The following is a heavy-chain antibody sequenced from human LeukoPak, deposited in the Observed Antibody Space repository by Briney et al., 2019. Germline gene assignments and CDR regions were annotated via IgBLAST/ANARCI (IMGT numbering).Heavy chain of an antibody. Sequence: SETLSLTCTVSGVSINDFQWSWIRQPPGKGPEWIGYIYTSGSTNYNPSLKSRVTISVDTSKNQFSLKLSSVTAADTAVYYCARDGQGLDYWGQGTLVTVSS. V-gene: IGHV4-4*09. CDR1: GVSINDFQ. CDR2: IYTSGST. J-gene: IGHJ4*02. CDR3: ARDGQGLDY. D-gene: IGHD3/OR15-3a*01.